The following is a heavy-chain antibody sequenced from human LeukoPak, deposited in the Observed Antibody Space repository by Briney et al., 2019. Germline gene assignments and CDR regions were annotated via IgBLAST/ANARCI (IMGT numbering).Heavy chain of an antibody. D-gene: IGHD6-13*01. CDR2: IKQDGSDK. J-gene: IGHJ4*02. CDR3: AKGLSSSSWTPFDY. Sequence: GGSLRLSCAASGFTFSSYWMSWVRQAPGKGLEWVANIKQDGSDKYYVDSVKGRFTISRDNAKNSLYLQINSLRAEDTAVYYCAKGLSSSSWTPFDYWGQGTLVTVSS. CDR1: GFTFSSYW. V-gene: IGHV3-7*03.